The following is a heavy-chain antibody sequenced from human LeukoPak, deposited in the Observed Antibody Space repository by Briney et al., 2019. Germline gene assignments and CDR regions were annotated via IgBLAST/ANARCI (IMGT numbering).Heavy chain of an antibody. CDR1: GFTFSSYA. V-gene: IGHV3-23*01. CDR3: ASSRGYSYGYFGY. CDR2: ISGSGGST. Sequence: PGGSLRLSCAASGFTFSSYAMSWVRQAPGKGLEWVSAISGSGGSTYYADSVKGRFTISRDNSKNTLYLQMNSLRAEDTAVYYCASSRGYSYGYFGYWGQGTLVTVSS. J-gene: IGHJ4*02. D-gene: IGHD5-18*01.